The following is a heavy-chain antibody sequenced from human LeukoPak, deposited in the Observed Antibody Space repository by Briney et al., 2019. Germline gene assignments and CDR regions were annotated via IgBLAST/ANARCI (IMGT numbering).Heavy chain of an antibody. CDR1: GFTFSSYS. D-gene: IGHD3-22*01. CDR3: ASKGWIYYDSSGSPHY. V-gene: IGHV3-21*01. CDR2: ISSSSSYI. J-gene: IGHJ4*02. Sequence: GGSLRLSCAASGFTFSSYSMNWVRQAPGKGLEWVSSISSSSSYIYYADSVKGRFTISRDNAKNSPYLQMNSLRAEDTAVYYCASKGWIYYDSSGSPHYWGQGTLVTVSS.